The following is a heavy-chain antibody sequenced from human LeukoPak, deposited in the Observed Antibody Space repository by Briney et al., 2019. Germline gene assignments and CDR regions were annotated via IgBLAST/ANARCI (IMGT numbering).Heavy chain of an antibody. CDR2: ISNSGST. CDR1: GASLIRHY. V-gene: IGHV4-59*11. D-gene: IGHD3-10*01. J-gene: IGHJ4*02. Sequence: PSETLSLTCTVSGASLIRHYGCCIRQPPGKGLEWIGYISNSGSTDYNPSLRSRVTISRDTSKSQVSLKLSSVTAAYTACYYCAILYYGSGGSTYWGQGTLVTVSS. CDR3: AILYYGSGGSTY.